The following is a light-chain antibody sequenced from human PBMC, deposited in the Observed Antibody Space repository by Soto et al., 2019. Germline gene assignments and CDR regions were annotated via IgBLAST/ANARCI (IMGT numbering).Light chain of an antibody. J-gene: IGLJ1*01. V-gene: IGLV2-8*01. CDR3: TSYAGSSSFV. CDR1: SSDVGGYNY. Sequence: QSALTQPPSASGSPGQSVTTSCTGTSSDVGGYNYVSWYQQHPGKSPKLMIYEVSKRPSGVPDRFSGSKSGNTASRTVSGLQAEDEADYYCTSYAGSSSFVFGTGTKLTVL. CDR2: EVS.